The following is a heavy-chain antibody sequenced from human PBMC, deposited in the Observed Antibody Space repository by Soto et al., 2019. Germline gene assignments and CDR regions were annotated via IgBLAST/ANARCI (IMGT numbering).Heavy chain of an antibody. V-gene: IGHV4-39*01. CDR1: VGSSSSSSYY. D-gene: IGHD3-10*01. CDR3: ASVLLWFGDPTQGWFDP. J-gene: IGHJ5*02. Sequence: ETLSLTGTVSVGSSSSSSYYWGWIRQPPGKGLEWIGSIYYSGSTYYNPSLKSRVTISVDTSKNQFSLKLSSVTAADTAVYYCASVLLWFGDPTQGWFDPWGQGTLVTVSS. CDR2: IYYSGST.